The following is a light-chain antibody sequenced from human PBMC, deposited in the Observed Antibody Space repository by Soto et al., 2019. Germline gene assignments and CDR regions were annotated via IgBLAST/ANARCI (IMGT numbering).Light chain of an antibody. V-gene: IGKV3-20*01. CDR3: QQYDSSPWT. J-gene: IGKJ1*01. Sequence: IVLTHSPGTLSLSPGERATLSCRASQSVSSSFLAWYQQKPGQAPRLLIYGASSRATGIPDRFSGSGSGTVFPLTISRLEPEDFAVYYCQQYDSSPWTFGKGTKVEIK. CDR2: GAS. CDR1: QSVSSSF.